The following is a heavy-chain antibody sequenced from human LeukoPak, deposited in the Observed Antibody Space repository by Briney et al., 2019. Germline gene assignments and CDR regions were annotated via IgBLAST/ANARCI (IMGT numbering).Heavy chain of an antibody. V-gene: IGHV1-8*02. CDR2: MNPNSGYT. Sequence: GASVKVSCKASGGTFSSYAISWVRQATGQGPEWMGWMNPNSGYTGFAQKFQGRVSMTRNTSISTAYMELSSLRSEDTAVYYCARGWFGELWGLDPWGQGTLVTVSS. CDR3: ARGWFGELWGLDP. CDR1: GGTFSSYA. J-gene: IGHJ5*02. D-gene: IGHD3-10*01.